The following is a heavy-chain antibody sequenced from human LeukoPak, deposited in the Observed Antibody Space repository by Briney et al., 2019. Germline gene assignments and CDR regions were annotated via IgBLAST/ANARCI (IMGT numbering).Heavy chain of an antibody. Sequence: GSLRLSCAASGFTFSSYSMNWVRQAPGKGLEWLSYISASGTTIYYAESVKGRFNISRDNVKNSLFLQMNSLRDEDTTVYYCARSNSSGGGAFDIWGQGTMVSVSS. D-gene: IGHD6-19*01. CDR1: GFTFSSYS. CDR2: ISASGTTI. CDR3: ARSNSSGGGAFDI. J-gene: IGHJ3*02. V-gene: IGHV3-48*02.